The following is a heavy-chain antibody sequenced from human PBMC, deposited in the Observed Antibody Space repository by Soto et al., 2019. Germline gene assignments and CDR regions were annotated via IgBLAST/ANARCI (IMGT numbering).Heavy chain of an antibody. CDR1: GGTFSSYA. Sequence: QVQLVQSGAEVKKPGSSVKVSCKASGGTFSSYAISWVRQAPGQGLEWMGGIIPIFGTANYAQKFQGRDTITADESTITAYRELSSLRSEDTAVYYCARAAGAVAGFDYWGQGTLVTVSS. CDR3: ARAAGAVAGFDY. V-gene: IGHV1-69*01. J-gene: IGHJ4*02. D-gene: IGHD6-19*01. CDR2: IIPIFGTA.